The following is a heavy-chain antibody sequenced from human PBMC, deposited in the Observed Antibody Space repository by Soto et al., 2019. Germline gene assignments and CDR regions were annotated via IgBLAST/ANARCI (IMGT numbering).Heavy chain of an antibody. CDR3: ARDLQTATIRGGDY. CDR2: ITSSSSSSYI. V-gene: IGHV3-21*01. J-gene: IGHJ4*02. D-gene: IGHD6-25*01. CDR1: GFSFSSYS. Sequence: EVQLVESGGGLVKPGGSLRLSCAASGFSFSSYSMNWVRQAPGKGLEWVSSITSSSSSSYIYYADSVKGRFTISRDNAKNSLFLQMNRLRAEDTALYYCARDLQTATIRGGDYWGQGTLVTVSS.